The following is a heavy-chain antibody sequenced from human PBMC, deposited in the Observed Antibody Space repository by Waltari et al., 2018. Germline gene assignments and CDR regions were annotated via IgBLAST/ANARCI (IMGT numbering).Heavy chain of an antibody. D-gene: IGHD3-22*01. CDR3: ARDPGSSGYHLGLDY. CDR2: IYYSGST. Sequence: QVQLQELGPGLVKPSQTLSLTCTVSGGSISSGGYYWSWIRQHPGKGLEWIGYIYYSGSTYYNPSLKSRVTISVDTSKNQFSLKLSSVTAADTAVYYCARDPGSSGYHLGLDYWGQGTLVTVSS. V-gene: IGHV4-31*03. J-gene: IGHJ4*02. CDR1: GGSISSGGYY.